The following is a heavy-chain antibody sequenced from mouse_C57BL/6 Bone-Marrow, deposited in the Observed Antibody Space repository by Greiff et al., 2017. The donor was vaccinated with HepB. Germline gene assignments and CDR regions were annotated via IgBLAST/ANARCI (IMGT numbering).Heavy chain of an antibody. CDR3: AKVSLALYWYFDV. Sequence: EVKLMESGGDLVKPGGSLKLSCAASGFTFSSYGMSWVRQTPDKRLEWVATISSGGSYTYYPDSVKGRFTISRDNAKNTLYLQMSSLKSEDTAMYYCAKVSLALYWYFDVCGTGTTVTVSS. CDR1: GFTFSSYG. D-gene: IGHD2-14*01. CDR2: ISSGGSYT. V-gene: IGHV5-6*01. J-gene: IGHJ1*03.